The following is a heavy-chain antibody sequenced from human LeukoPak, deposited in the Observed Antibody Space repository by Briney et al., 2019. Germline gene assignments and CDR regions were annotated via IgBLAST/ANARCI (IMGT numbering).Heavy chain of an antibody. V-gene: IGHV3-9*01. Sequence: PGRSLRLSCAASGFIFDDYAMHWVRQAPGKGLEWVSGISWNSGSIGYADSVKGRFTISRDNAKTSVYLQMNSLRAEDTALYYCAKDQGWFGELLYFDYWGQGTLVTGSS. CDR1: GFIFDDYA. J-gene: IGHJ4*02. CDR2: ISWNSGSI. CDR3: AKDQGWFGELLYFDY. D-gene: IGHD3-10*01.